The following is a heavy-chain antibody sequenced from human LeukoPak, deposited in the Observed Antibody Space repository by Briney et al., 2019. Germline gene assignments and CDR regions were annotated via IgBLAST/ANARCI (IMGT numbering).Heavy chain of an antibody. V-gene: IGHV4-39*01. CDR1: GDSIRSGDSY. CDR3: ARLPITKRALDV. Sequence: SETLSLTCSVSGDSIRSGDSYWGWIRQTPWKGLEWIGSIYYVGSPYYNPSLNSRRVTISVDTSKNQFSLKVTSVTAADTAVYYCARLPITKRALDVWGQGTTVTVSS. J-gene: IGHJ6*02. D-gene: IGHD1-14*01. CDR2: IYYVGSP.